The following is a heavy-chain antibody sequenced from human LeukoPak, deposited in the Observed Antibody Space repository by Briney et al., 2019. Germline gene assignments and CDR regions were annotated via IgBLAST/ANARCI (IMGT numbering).Heavy chain of an antibody. V-gene: IGHV4-59*08. D-gene: IGHD1-1*01. CDR1: GGSISSYY. Sequence: SETLSLTCTVSGGSISSYYWSWIRQPPGRGLEWIGYIYYSGNTNYNPSLRSRVTISLDTSKNQFSLRLSSVTAADTAVCYCARYRVTTNENWFDPWGQGTLVTVSS. CDR2: IYYSGNT. CDR3: ARYRVTTNENWFDP. J-gene: IGHJ5*02.